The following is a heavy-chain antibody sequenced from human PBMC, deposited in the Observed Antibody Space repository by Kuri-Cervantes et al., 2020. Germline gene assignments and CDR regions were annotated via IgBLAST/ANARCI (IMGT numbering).Heavy chain of an antibody. V-gene: IGHV1-2*02. Sequence: ASVKVSCKASGYTFTGYYMHWVRQAPGQGLEWMGWINPNSGGTNYAQKFQGRVTMTRDTSISTAYMELSRLRSDDTAVYYCARDIPSNYGQTYFDYWGQGTLVTVSS. CDR2: INPNSGGT. D-gene: IGHD3-10*01. CDR1: GYTFTGYY. CDR3: ARDIPSNYGQTYFDY. J-gene: IGHJ4*02.